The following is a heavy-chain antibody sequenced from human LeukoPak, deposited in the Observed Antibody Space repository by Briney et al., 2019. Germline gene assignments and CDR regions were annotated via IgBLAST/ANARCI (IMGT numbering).Heavy chain of an antibody. CDR2: IKSKSGGGTT. D-gene: IGHD3-9*01. V-gene: IGHV3-15*07. J-gene: IGHJ3*01. Sequence: GGSLRLSCAASGFTFTNTWMNWVRQAPGKGLEWVGRIKSKSGGGTTDYAAPVKGRFTISRDDSKNTLYLQVNSLKTEDTAVYYCARDWYHAFDFWGQGTMVTVSS. CDR1: GFTFTNTW. CDR3: ARDWYHAFDF.